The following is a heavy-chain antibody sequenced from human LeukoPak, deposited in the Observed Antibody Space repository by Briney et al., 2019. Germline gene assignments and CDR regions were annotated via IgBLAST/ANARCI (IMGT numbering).Heavy chain of an antibody. J-gene: IGHJ4*02. CDR3: ARTLKXTXXGXXY. V-gene: IGHV3-23*01. D-gene: IGHD1-7*01. CDR1: GFTFSSYA. CDR2: INDSGGST. Sequence: GGSLRLSCAASGFTFSSYAMNWVRQAPGKGLEWVSVINDSGGSTFYADSVKGRFTISRDNSKNTLYLQMSGLRAEDTAVYYCARTLKXTXXGXXYXGQXTLVXXSS.